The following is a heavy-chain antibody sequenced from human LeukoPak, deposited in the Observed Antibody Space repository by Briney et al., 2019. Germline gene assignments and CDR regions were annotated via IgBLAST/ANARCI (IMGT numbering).Heavy chain of an antibody. CDR2: IYYSGST. Sequence: SETLSLTCTVSGGSISSYYWSWIRQSPVKGLGWIGYIYYSGSTDYNPSLKSRVTMSVDTSKNQFSLKLSSVTAADTAVYYCSRVSRQLANDYWGQGILVTVSS. CDR3: SRVSRQLANDY. CDR1: GGSISSYY. J-gene: IGHJ4*02. V-gene: IGHV4-59*01.